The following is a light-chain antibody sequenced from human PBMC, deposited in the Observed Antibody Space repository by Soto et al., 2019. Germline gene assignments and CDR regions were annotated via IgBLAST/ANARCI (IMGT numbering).Light chain of an antibody. CDR3: SSYTSSSTYV. J-gene: IGLJ1*01. Sequence: QSVLTQPASVSGSPGQSITISCTGTGSDVGGHDYVSWYQHHPGKAPKVMIYEVTNRPSGVSNRFSGSKSGNTASLTISGLLAEDEADYYCSSYTSSSTYVFGTGTKVTAL. V-gene: IGLV2-14*01. CDR1: GSDVGGHDY. CDR2: EVT.